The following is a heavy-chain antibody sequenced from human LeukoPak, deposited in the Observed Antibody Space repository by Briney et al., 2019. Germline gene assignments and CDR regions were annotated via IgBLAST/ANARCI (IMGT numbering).Heavy chain of an antibody. V-gene: IGHV1-2*02. CDR2: ISPNSGGT. Sequence: ASVKVSCKASGYTFTDYYIHWVRQAPGQGLEWMGWISPNSGGTNYAQRFQGRVAMTRDTSITTAYMDLSSLRSDDTAVYFCALLATGRSPHSGWGQGSLVTVSS. J-gene: IGHJ4*02. CDR1: GYTFTDYY. CDR3: ALLATGRSPHSG. D-gene: IGHD3-3*01.